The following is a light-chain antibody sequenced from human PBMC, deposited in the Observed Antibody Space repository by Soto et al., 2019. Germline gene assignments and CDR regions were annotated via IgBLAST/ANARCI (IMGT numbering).Light chain of an antibody. J-gene: IGLJ1*01. V-gene: IGLV2-11*01. CDR3: CASAHTSQV. Sequence: QSALTQPRSVSGAPGQSVTISCTGTSSDVGNYKDVSWYQHHPGKVPKLMIYDVRERPSGVTYRFSCTKSDTTSPLTISGLDDDEEAIYYCCASAHTSQVFGTGTKLTVL. CDR1: SSDVGNYKD. CDR2: DVR.